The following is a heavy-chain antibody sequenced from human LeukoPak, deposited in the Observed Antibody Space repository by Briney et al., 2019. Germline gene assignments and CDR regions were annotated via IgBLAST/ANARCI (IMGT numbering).Heavy chain of an antibody. CDR3: IQGYGY. Sequence: GGSLRLSCAASGFTFSDSALHWVRQASGKGLEWVGRIRSTANSYATAYDVSVKGRFTISRDDSKDTASLQMNNLKTEDTAVYYCIQGYGYWGQGTLVTVSS. CDR2: IRSTANSYAT. V-gene: IGHV3-73*01. D-gene: IGHD5-18*01. CDR1: GFTFSDSA. J-gene: IGHJ4*02.